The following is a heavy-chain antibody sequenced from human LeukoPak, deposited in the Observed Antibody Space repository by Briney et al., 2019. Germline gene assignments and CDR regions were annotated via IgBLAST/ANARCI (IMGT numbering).Heavy chain of an antibody. D-gene: IGHD5-24*01. CDR3: ARDRDGYNRFDF. J-gene: IGHJ4*02. CDR2: SGST. V-gene: IGHV4-38-2*02. CDR1: GYSISSGYY. Sequence: SETLSLTCTVSGYSISSGYYWGWIRPPPGKGLEWIGSGSTYYNPSLKSRVTISVDTSKNQFSLKLSSVTAADTAVYFCARDRDGYNRFDFWGQGTLVTVSS.